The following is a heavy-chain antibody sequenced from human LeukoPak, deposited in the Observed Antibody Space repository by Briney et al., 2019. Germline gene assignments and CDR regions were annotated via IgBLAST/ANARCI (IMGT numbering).Heavy chain of an antibody. D-gene: IGHD4-23*01. CDR1: GYTFTSYY. Sequence: ASVKVSCKASGYTFTSYYMHWVRQAPGQGLEWMGIINPSGGSTSYAQKFQGRVTMTEDTSTDTAYMELSSLRSEDTAVYYCATGYGNSPFDYWGQGTLVTVSS. CDR2: INPSGGST. V-gene: IGHV1-46*01. J-gene: IGHJ4*02. CDR3: ATGYGNSPFDY.